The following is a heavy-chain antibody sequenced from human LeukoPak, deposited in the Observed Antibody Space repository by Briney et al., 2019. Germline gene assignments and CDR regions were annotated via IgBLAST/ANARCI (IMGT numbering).Heavy chain of an antibody. CDR2: IKEDGSEK. V-gene: IGHV3-7*01. Sequence: GGSLRLSCAASGFTFRSYWMSWVRQAPGKGLEWVANIKEDGSEKYYVDSVKGRFTISRDNAKNSLYLQMNSLRAEDTAVYYCARFRTLVSPFDYWGQGTLVTVSS. J-gene: IGHJ4*02. CDR3: ARFRTLVSPFDY. CDR1: GFTFRSYW. D-gene: IGHD6-6*01.